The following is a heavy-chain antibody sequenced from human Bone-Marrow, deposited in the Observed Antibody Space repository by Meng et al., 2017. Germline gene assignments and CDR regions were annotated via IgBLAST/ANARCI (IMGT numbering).Heavy chain of an antibody. Sequence: QWVPAGAELKMPGSWGQVSSKVPGVTFSSCVITWGGQAPGPGLELMGWIIPIFGTANYAKKFQGRGTLTADKSTSTAYMELGSLRSEYTAVYYCARGGSPGYGDYDFWGQGTLVTVSS. J-gene: IGHJ4*02. D-gene: IGHD4-17*01. CDR3: ARGGSPGYGDYDF. CDR2: IIPIFGTA. V-gene: IGHV1-69*06. CDR1: GVTFSSCV.